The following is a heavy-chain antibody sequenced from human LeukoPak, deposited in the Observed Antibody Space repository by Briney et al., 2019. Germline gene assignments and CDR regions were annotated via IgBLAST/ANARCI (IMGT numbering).Heavy chain of an antibody. V-gene: IGHV4-31*02. CDR1: GGSISSGGYY. CDR2: IYYSGST. Sequence: SETLSLACTVSGGSISSGGYYWSWIRQHPGDGLEWIGYIYYSGSTYYNPSLKSRVTISIDTSKNHFSLKLSSVTAADTAVYYCARAGGFFSPFGYWGQGTLVTVSS. CDR3: ARAGGFFSPFGY. J-gene: IGHJ4*02. D-gene: IGHD3-16*01.